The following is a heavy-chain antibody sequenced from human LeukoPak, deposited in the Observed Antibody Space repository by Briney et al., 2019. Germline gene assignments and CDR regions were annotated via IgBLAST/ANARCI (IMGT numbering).Heavy chain of an antibody. J-gene: IGHJ4*02. V-gene: IGHV3-48*03. D-gene: IGHD3-22*01. CDR1: GFTFSSYE. CDR2: IGDSGTTI. CDR3: ARETETYYYDSSGYSLDY. Sequence: GGSLRLSCAASGFTFSSYEMTWVRRAPGKGLEWVSYIGDSGTTIYYADSVKGRFTISRDNAKNSLYLQMNSLRAEDTAVYYCARETETYYYDSSGYSLDYWGQGTLGTVSS.